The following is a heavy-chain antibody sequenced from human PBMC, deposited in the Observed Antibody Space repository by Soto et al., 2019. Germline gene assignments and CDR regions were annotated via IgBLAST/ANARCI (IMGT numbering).Heavy chain of an antibody. Sequence: GGSLRLSCAASGFTFSSYSMNWVRQAPGKGLEWVSSISSSSSYIYYADSVKGRFTTSRDNAKNSLYLQMNSLRAEDTAVYYCARSDAEMATILLQDYYYYGMDVWGQGTTVTVSS. V-gene: IGHV3-21*01. J-gene: IGHJ6*02. D-gene: IGHD5-12*01. CDR1: GFTFSSYS. CDR2: ISSSSSYI. CDR3: ARSDAEMATILLQDYYYYGMDV.